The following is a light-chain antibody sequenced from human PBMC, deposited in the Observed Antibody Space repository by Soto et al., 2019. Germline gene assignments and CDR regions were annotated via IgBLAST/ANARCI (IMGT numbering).Light chain of an antibody. J-gene: IGKJ1*01. Sequence: DIKMNQSASTLSAYVGDRVIINCRASQTISTWVAWYQHKTGKAPTLLIYDASSLESGVPSRFSGGGSGTEFTLTISSLQPDDFATYYCHQYHTYSTFGQGTKVDI. V-gene: IGKV1-5*01. CDR2: DAS. CDR1: QTISTW. CDR3: HQYHTYST.